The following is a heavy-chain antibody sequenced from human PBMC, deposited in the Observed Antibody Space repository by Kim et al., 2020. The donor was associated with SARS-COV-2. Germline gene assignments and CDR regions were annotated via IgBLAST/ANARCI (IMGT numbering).Heavy chain of an antibody. CDR3: AKVRGYCSGGSCYGGFD. Sequence: GGSLRLSCAASGFTFSSYAMSWVRQAPGKGLEWVSVIYSGGSSTYYADSVKGRFTISRDNSKNTLYLQMNSLRAEDTAVYYCAKVRGYCSGGSCYGGFD. CDR2: IYSGGSST. D-gene: IGHD2-15*01. CDR1: GFTFSSYA. J-gene: IGHJ4*01. V-gene: IGHV3-23*03.